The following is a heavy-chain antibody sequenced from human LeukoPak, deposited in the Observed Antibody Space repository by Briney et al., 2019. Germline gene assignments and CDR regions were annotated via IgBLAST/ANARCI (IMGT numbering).Heavy chain of an antibody. CDR3: ARELYCTNGVCYRNYYYYYMDV. J-gene: IGHJ6*03. Sequence: GGSLRLSCAASGFTVSSNYMSWVRQAPGKGLEWVSGINWNGGSTGYADSVKGRFTISRDNAKNSLYLQMNSLRAEDTALYYCARELYCTNGVCYRNYYYYYMDVWGKGTTVTVSS. CDR2: INWNGGST. V-gene: IGHV3-20*04. D-gene: IGHD2-8*01. CDR1: GFTVSSNY.